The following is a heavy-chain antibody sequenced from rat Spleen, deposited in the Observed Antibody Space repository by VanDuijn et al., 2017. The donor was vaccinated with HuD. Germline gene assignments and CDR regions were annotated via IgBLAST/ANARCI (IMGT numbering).Heavy chain of an antibody. CDR2: IIYDGSRT. CDR3: ARHGGRRAPNGYFDH. D-gene: IGHD3-4*01. Sequence: EVQLVESGGGLVQPGRSLKLSCAASGFTFSNYYMHWIRQAPTKGLEWVATIIYDGSRTYYRDSVKGRFTISRDNAKSTLYLQVDSLGSEDTATYYCARHGGRRAPNGYFDHWGQGVMVTVSS. V-gene: IGHV5-7*01. J-gene: IGHJ2*01. CDR1: GFTFSNYY.